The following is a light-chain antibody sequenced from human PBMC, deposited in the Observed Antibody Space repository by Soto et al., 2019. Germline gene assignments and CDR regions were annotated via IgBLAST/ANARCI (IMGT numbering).Light chain of an antibody. Sequence: DIQMTQSPSTLSSSVGDRVTITCRASQRISTRLAWYQQKPGKDPNLLIYKASNIESGVPSRFSGSGSGTDFTLTVSSLQPDDFATYYCQQYNTFPWTLGQGTKVEIK. V-gene: IGKV1-5*03. CDR3: QQYNTFPWT. CDR2: KAS. CDR1: QRISTR. J-gene: IGKJ1*01.